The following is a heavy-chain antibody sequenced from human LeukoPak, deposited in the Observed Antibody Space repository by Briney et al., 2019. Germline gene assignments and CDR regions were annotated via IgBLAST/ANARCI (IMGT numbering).Heavy chain of an antibody. Sequence: PSETLSLTCTVSGGSISSSSYYWGWIRQPPGKGLEWIGSIYYSGSTYYNPSLKSRVTISVDTSKNQFSLKLSSVTAADTAVYYCASLRNYYGSGSYYKPYYYYYYMDVWGKGTTVTISS. CDR3: ASLRNYYGSGSYYKPYYYYYYMDV. CDR1: GGSISSSSYY. D-gene: IGHD3-10*01. V-gene: IGHV4-39*07. J-gene: IGHJ6*03. CDR2: IYYSGST.